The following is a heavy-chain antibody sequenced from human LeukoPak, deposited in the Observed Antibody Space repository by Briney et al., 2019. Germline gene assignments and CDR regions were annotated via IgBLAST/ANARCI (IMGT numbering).Heavy chain of an antibody. CDR1: GGSISTYY. Sequence: SETLSLTCTMSGGSISGGSISTYYWTWIRQPPGKGLEWIGYVFYSGSTNYNPSLMSRVTISLDMSKNQFSLNLNSVTAADTAVYYCTRRVARTGIYAYDIWGQGTMVTVSS. CDR3: TRRVARTGIYAYDI. V-gene: IGHV4-59*01. J-gene: IGHJ3*02. D-gene: IGHD1-1*01. CDR2: VFYSGST.